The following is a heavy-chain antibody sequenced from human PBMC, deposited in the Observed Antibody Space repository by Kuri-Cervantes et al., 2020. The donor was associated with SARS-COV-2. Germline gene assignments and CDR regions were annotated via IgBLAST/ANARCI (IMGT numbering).Heavy chain of an antibody. J-gene: IGHJ3*02. D-gene: IGHD3-22*01. V-gene: IGHV1-2*04. CDR3: ASSTPFRRLVVISHGGAFDI. CDR2: INPNSGGT. Sequence: ASVKVSCKASVYTFSDYYMHWVRQAPGQGLEWMGWINPNSGGTNYAQKFQGWDTMTRDTSISTVHMELSRLRTDDTAVYYCASSTPFRRLVVISHGGAFDIWGQGTMVTVSS. CDR1: VYTFSDYY.